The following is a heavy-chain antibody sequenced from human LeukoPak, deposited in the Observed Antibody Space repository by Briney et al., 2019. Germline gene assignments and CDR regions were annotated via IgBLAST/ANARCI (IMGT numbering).Heavy chain of an antibody. CDR3: AQAPVTTCRGPYCHQFAY. Sequence: GGSLRLSCAASGFTLSSYAMSWVRQAPGKGLEWVSAISDSGNTYHADSVKGRFTISRDSSKNTLFLQMNRLRPEDVALYYVAQAPVTTCRGPYCHQFAYCGQGTLVTVPS. CDR2: ISDSGNT. D-gene: IGHD2-15*01. J-gene: IGHJ4*02. V-gene: IGHV3-23*01. CDR1: GFTLSSYA.